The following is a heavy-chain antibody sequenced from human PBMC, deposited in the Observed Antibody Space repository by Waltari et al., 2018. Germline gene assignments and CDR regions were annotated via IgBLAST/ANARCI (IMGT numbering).Heavy chain of an antibody. CDR1: GFTFSNFA. CDR2: ISDSGSDT. D-gene: IGHD6-13*01. J-gene: IGHJ4*02. V-gene: IGHV3-23*01. Sequence: EVQLLDSGGGLVQPGGSLRLSCAASGFTFSNFAMTWVRQAPGKGLEWGSGISDSGSDTYYAESVKGRFTVSRDNAKNTLYLQMNSLRAEDTAVYQCASYSSSWYYFDYWGQGTLVTVSS. CDR3: ASYSSSWYYFDY.